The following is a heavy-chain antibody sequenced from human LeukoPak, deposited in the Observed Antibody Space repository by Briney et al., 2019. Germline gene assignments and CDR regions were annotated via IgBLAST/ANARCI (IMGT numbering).Heavy chain of an antibody. V-gene: IGHV4-39*01. CDR2: IYYSGST. Sequence: SETLSLTCTVSGGSISSSSYYWGWIRQPPGKGLEWIGSIYYSGSTYYNPSLKSRVTISVDTPKNQFSLKLSSVTAADTAVYYCARLSSMRIAAALGFDYWGQGTLVTVSS. D-gene: IGHD6-13*01. CDR1: GGSISSSSYY. CDR3: ARLSSMRIAAALGFDY. J-gene: IGHJ4*02.